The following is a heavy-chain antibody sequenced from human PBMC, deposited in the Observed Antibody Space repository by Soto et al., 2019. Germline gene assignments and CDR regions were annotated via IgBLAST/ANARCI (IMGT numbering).Heavy chain of an antibody. CDR1: GDSVSSGSYY. CDR3: ARDIRGYSRAFDY. CDR2: IYYNGST. Sequence: SETLSLTCTVSGDSVSSGSYYWTWVRQPPGKGLEWIGYIYYNGSTNYNPSLQSRVTISIDTSKNQFSLKLTSVTAADTAFYYCARDIRGYSRAFDYWGQGTLVTV. J-gene: IGHJ4*02. D-gene: IGHD5-18*01. V-gene: IGHV4-61*01.